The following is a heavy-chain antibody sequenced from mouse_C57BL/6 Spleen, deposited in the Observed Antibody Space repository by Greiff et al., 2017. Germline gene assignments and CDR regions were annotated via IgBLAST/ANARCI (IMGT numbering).Heavy chain of an antibody. Sequence: EVKLMESGEGLVKPGGSLKLSCAASGFTFSSYAMSWVRQTPEKRLEWVAYISSGGDYIYYADTVKGRFTISRDNARNTLYLQMSSLKSEDTAMYYCTRYSSPYYFDCWGQGTTLTVSS. D-gene: IGHD1-1*01. CDR3: TRYSSPYYFDC. CDR1: GFTFSSYA. J-gene: IGHJ2*01. V-gene: IGHV5-9-1*02. CDR2: ISSGGDYI.